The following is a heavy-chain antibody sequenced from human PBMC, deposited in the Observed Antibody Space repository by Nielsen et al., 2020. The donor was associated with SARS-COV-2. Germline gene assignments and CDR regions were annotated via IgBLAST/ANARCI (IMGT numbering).Heavy chain of an antibody. CDR2: ITHSGST. Sequence: SETLSLTCTVSGGSFSGYHWSWIRQSPGKGLEWIGDITHSGSTNYTPSLKSRVTISIDTSKNQFLLKLNSVTAADTALYFCARHNFELGNGWSSDYWGQGTLVTVSS. V-gene: IGHV4-34*01. D-gene: IGHD6-19*01. CDR1: GGSFSGYH. J-gene: IGHJ4*02. CDR3: ARHNFELGNGWSSDY.